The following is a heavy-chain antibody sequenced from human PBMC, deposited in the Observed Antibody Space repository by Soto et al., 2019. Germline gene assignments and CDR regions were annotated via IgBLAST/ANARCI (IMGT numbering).Heavy chain of an antibody. J-gene: IGHJ4*02. CDR2: IYYSGST. CDR3: ARDQGSGWYHIDY. CDR1: GGSISSYY. V-gene: IGHV4-59*01. Sequence: PSETLSLTCTVSGGSISSYYWSWIRQPPGKGLEWIGYIYYSGSTNYNPSLKSRVTISVDTSKNQFSLKLSSVTAADTAVYYCARDQGSGWYHIDYWGQGTLVTVSS. D-gene: IGHD6-19*01.